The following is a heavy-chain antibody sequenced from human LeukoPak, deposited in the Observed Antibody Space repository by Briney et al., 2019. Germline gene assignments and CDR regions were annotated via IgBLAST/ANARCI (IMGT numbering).Heavy chain of an antibody. V-gene: IGHV3-66*01. CDR1: GFTVGNNH. J-gene: IGHJ4*02. CDR2: IYSGGNT. CDR3: ATRAVAAPY. D-gene: IGHD6-19*01. Sequence: PGGSLRLSCAASGFTVGNNHTNWVRQAPGKGLEWVSLIYSGGNTQYADSVKGRFIIFRDSSKNTLYLQMNSLRVEDTAVYYCATRAVAAPYWGQGTLVTVSS.